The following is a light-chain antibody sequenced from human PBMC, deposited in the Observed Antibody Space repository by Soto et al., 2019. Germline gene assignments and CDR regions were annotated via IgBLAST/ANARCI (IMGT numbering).Light chain of an antibody. V-gene: IGKV3-15*01. CDR3: QQYDHWLPT. CDR1: QNIKSN. CDR2: GAS. J-gene: IGKJ5*01. Sequence: EIVMTKSPATLSVSPRERATLSCRAAQNIKSNLAWYQQKPGQAPRLLIYGASTRATGVPGRVSGSGSGTECTLTISSLQSEDFAVYDCQQYDHWLPTFGQGTRRESK.